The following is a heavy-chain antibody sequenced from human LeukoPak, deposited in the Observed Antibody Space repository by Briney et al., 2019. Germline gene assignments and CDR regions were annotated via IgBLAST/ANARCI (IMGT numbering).Heavy chain of an antibody. CDR1: GGSISSSSYY. V-gene: IGHV4-39*01. CDR3: ARHVPGAAGILRWFDP. Sequence: ASETLSLTCTVSGGSISSSSYYWGWIRQPPGKGLEWIGSIYYSGSTYYNPSLKSRVTISVDTSKYQFSLKLSSVTAADTAVYYCARHVPGAAGILRWFDPWGQGTLVTVSS. D-gene: IGHD6-13*01. J-gene: IGHJ5*02. CDR2: IYYSGST.